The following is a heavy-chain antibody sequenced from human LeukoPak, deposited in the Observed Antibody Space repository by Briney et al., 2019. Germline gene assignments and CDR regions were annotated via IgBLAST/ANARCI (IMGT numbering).Heavy chain of an antibody. D-gene: IGHD1-26*01. CDR1: GGSVSSGSYY. CDR3: AGEGSGQSGSYYGMADY. CDR2: IYYSGST. Sequence: SETLSLTCTVSGGSVSSGSYYWSWIRQPPGKGLEWIGYIYYSGSTNYNPSLKSRVTISVDTSKNQFSLKLSSVTAADTAVYYCAGEGSGQSGSYYGMADYWGQGTLVTVSS. V-gene: IGHV4-61*01. J-gene: IGHJ4*02.